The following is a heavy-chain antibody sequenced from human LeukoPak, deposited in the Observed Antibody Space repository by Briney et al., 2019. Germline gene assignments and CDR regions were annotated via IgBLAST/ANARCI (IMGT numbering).Heavy chain of an antibody. Sequence: ASVKVSCKASGYTFTGYYMHWVRRAPGQGLEWMGWINPNSGGTNYAQKFQGRVTMTRDTSISTAYMELSRLRSDDTAVYYCARVTTTVVTRFDYWGQGTLVTVSS. D-gene: IGHD4-23*01. CDR3: ARVTTTVVTRFDY. CDR1: GYTFTGYY. J-gene: IGHJ4*02. V-gene: IGHV1-2*02. CDR2: INPNSGGT.